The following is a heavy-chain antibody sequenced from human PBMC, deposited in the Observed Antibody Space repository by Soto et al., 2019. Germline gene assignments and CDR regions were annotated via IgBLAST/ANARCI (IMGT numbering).Heavy chain of an antibody. V-gene: IGHV3-21*01. D-gene: IGHD3-22*01. Sequence: SLRLSCAASGFTFSSYSMNWVRQAPGKGLEWVSSISSSSSYIYYADSVKGRFTISRDNAKNSLYLQMNSLRAEDTAVYYCARVRDYYDSSGYSYAFDIWGQGTMVT. CDR1: GFTFSSYS. J-gene: IGHJ3*02. CDR3: ARVRDYYDSSGYSYAFDI. CDR2: ISSSSSYI.